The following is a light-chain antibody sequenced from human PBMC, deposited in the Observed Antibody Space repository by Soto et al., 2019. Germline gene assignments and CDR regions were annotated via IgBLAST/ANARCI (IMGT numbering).Light chain of an antibody. CDR3: GSWDSSLSAYV. CDR2: DDD. Sequence: QSVLTQPPSVSAAPGQKVTISCSGSSSNIGGNSVSWYQQLPGTAPKLLIYDDDKRPSGIPDRFSGSKSGTSATLGITGFRTGDEADYYCGSWDSSLSAYVFGTGTKVTAL. J-gene: IGLJ1*01. CDR1: SSNIGGNS. V-gene: IGLV1-51*01.